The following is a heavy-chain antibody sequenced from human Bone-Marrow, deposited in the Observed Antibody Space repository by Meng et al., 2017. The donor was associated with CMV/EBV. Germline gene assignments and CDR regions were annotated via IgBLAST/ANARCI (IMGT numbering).Heavy chain of an antibody. CDR2: IYSGGSST. CDR1: GFTFSSYA. CDR3: GKHLIRDNDYYGMDV. D-gene: IGHD1-1*01. V-gene: IGHV3-23*03. J-gene: IGHJ6*02. Sequence: GESLKISCAASGFTFSSYAMSWVRQAPGKGLEWVSVIYSGGSSTYYADSVKGRFTISRDNSKNTLYLQMNSLRTEDTAVYYCGKHLIRDNDYYGMDVWGQGTTVTVSS.